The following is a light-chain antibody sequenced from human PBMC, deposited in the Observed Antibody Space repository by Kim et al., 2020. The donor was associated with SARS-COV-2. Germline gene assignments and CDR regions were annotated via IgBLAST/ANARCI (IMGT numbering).Light chain of an antibody. Sequence: QSDLTQPASVSGSPGQSITISCTGTSSDVGGYNYVSWYQQHPGKAPKLMIYDVSNRPSGVSNRFSGSKSGNTASLTISGLQAEDEADYYCSSYTSSSLSVFGTGTKVTVL. V-gene: IGLV2-14*03. CDR1: SSDVGGYNY. J-gene: IGLJ1*01. CDR3: SSYTSSSLSV. CDR2: DVS.